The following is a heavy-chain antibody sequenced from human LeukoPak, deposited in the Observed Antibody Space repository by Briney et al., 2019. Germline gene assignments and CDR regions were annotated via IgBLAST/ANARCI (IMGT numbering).Heavy chain of an antibody. CDR3: ASDLGYCSSTSCRYFDP. D-gene: IGHD2-2*01. Sequence: SQTLSLTCTVSGGSISSGGYYWSWIWQPPGKGLEWIGYISHSGSTYYNPSLKSRVTISVDRSKNQFSLNLSSVTAADTAVYYCASDLGYCSSTSCRYFDPWGQGTLVTVSS. CDR2: ISHSGST. V-gene: IGHV4-30-2*01. CDR1: GGSISSGGYY. J-gene: IGHJ5*02.